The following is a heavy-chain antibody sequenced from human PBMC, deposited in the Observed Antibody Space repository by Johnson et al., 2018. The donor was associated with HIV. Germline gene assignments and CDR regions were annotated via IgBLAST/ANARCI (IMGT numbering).Heavy chain of an antibody. J-gene: IGHJ3*02. CDR2: IWNDGSDK. CDR3: AKARSSGQGAFDI. D-gene: IGHD6-19*01. CDR1: GVIFSSYG. V-gene: IGHV3-30*02. Sequence: AAGGVIFSSYGMHWVRQAPGKGLEWVALIWNDGSDKYYADSVKGRFTISRDNSRNTLYLQMNSLRAEDTAVYYCAKARSSGQGAFDIWGQGTMVTVSS.